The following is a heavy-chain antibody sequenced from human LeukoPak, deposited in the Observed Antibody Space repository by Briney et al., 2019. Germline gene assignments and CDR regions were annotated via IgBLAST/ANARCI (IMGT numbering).Heavy chain of an antibody. CDR3: ARAPVGLRPPMFDP. V-gene: IGHV3-23*01. D-gene: IGHD5-12*01. CDR2: ISGSGGST. J-gene: IGHJ5*02. Sequence: GGSLRLSCAASGLTFSSYAMSWVRQAPGKGLEWVSAISGSGGSTNYADSVKGRFTISRDKSNNTLYLQMNSLRAEDTAVYYCARAPVGLRPPMFDPWGQGTLVTVSS. CDR1: GLTFSSYA.